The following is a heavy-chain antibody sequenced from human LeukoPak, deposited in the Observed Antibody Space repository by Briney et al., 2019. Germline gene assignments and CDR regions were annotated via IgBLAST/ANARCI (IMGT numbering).Heavy chain of an antibody. D-gene: IGHD5-12*01. CDR3: ARDLYFRDTSGYKDY. V-gene: IGHV4-59*12. CDR1: GVSTSSDY. Sequence: SETLSLTCTVSGVSTSSDYWTWIRQPPGKGLEWIGYIYNSISTNYNPSLKSRVTISLDTSKNQFSLKLSSVTAADTAIYYCARDLYFRDTSGYKDYWGQGILVTVSS. CDR2: IYNSIST. J-gene: IGHJ4*02.